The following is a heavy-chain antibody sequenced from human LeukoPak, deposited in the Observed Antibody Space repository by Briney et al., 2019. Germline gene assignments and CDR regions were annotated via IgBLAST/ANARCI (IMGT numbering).Heavy chain of an antibody. CDR2: INPNSDDT. CDR1: GYTFTGYY. CDR3: ARAHVYCRGGSCYFIGVSWFDP. Sequence: ASVKVSCKASGYTFTGYYIHWVRQAPGQGLEWMGWINPNSDDTNYAQKFQGRVTMTRDTSISTAYMELSRLRSDDTAVYYCARAHVYCRGGSCYFIGVSWFDPWGQGTLVTVSS. V-gene: IGHV1-2*02. D-gene: IGHD2-15*01. J-gene: IGHJ5*02.